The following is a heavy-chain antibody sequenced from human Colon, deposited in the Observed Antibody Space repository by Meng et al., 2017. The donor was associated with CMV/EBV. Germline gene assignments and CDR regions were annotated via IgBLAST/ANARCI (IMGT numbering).Heavy chain of an antibody. V-gene: IGHV3-30*02. CDR2: IHRDASGP. Sequence: GESLKISCEASGFTLSDFAMHWVRQTPGKGLEWVAFIHRDASGPFYADSVKGRFTISRDNSRNTLSLQMNSLTLEDTAVYFCARRTTDGHDSVRAFDIWGQGTMVTVS. J-gene: IGHJ3*02. D-gene: IGHD4-17*01. CDR3: ARRTTDGHDSVRAFDI. CDR1: GFTLSDFA.